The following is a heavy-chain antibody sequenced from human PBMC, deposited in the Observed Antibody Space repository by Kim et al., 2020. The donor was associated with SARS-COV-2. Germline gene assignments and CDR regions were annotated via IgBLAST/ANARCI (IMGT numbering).Heavy chain of an antibody. V-gene: IGHV3-23*01. J-gene: IGHJ4*02. CDR3: AKDLF. CDR2: ISNSGRHT. Sequence: ISNSGRHTYYADSVKGRFTISRDTSKNTLFLQMESLRVEDTAVYYCAKDLFWGQGTLVTVAS.